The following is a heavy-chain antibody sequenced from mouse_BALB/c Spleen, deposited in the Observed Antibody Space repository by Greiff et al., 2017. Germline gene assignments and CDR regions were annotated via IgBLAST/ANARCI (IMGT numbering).Heavy chain of an antibody. CDR1: GFNIKDTY. J-gene: IGHJ4*01. Sequence: EVQLQQSGAELVKPGASVKLSCTASGFNIKDTYMHWVKQRPEQGLEWIGRIDPANGNTKYDPKFQGKATITADTSSNTAYLQLSSLTSEDTAVYYCARSLWLRRGYYAMDDWGQGTSVTVSS. D-gene: IGHD2-2*01. V-gene: IGHV14-3*02. CDR3: ARSLWLRRGYYAMDD. CDR2: IDPANGNT.